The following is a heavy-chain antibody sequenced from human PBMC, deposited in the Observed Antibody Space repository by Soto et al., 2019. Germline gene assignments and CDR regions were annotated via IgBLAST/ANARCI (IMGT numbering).Heavy chain of an antibody. V-gene: IGHV3-21*03. CDR1: GFTFSTYT. Sequence: EVRLVESGGGLVKSGGSLRLSCSASGFTFSTYTMNWVRQAPGRGLEWVSNIDRFGSYSWYVDSAQGRFTISRDNAKNELYLLMNSLRAEDTAVYYCARVGSTFARGRIGGVHYGLDVWGQGTTVTVSS. CDR3: ARVGSTFARGRIGGVHYGLDV. J-gene: IGHJ6*02. CDR2: IDRFGSYS. D-gene: IGHD3-16*01.